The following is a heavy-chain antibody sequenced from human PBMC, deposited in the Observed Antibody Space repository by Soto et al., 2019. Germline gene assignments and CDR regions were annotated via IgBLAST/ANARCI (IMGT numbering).Heavy chain of an antibody. J-gene: IGHJ6*02. V-gene: IGHV3-33*01. CDR1: GFTFSSYG. D-gene: IGHD1-26*01. CDR2: IWYDGSNK. CDR3: ARDSAVGATKYYGMDV. Sequence: GGSLRLCCAASGFTFSSYGMHWVRQAPGKGLEWVAVIWYDGSNKYYADSVKGRFTISRDNSKNTLYLQMNSRRAEDTAVYYCARDSAVGATKYYGMDVWGQGTTVTVSS.